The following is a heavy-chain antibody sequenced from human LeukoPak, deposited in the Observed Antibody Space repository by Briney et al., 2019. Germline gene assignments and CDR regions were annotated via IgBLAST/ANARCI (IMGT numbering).Heavy chain of an antibody. Sequence: GGSLRLSCAPSGFTVSTYAMSCVRQAPGKGLEWVSAIGGSGGSTYYSDTVKCRFTISRDNSKNTLYLQMNSVRAEDTAVYYCAKGLVGATKDWFDPWGQGPLVTVSS. D-gene: IGHD1-26*01. CDR3: AKGLVGATKDWFDP. CDR1: GFTVSTYA. J-gene: IGHJ5*02. CDR2: IGGSGGST. V-gene: IGHV3-23*01.